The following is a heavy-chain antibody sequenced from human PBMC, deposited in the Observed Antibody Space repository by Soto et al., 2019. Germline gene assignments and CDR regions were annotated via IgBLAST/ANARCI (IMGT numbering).Heavy chain of an antibody. CDR3: AKSARWLQYGIDY. CDR2: ISYDGSNK. D-gene: IGHD5-12*01. V-gene: IGHV3-30*18. J-gene: IGHJ4*02. Sequence: QVRLVESGGGVVQPGRSLRLSCAASGFTFSSYGMHWVRQAPGKGLEWVAVISYDGSNKYYADSVKGRFTISRDNSKNTLYLQMNSLRAEDTAVYYCAKSARWLQYGIDYWGQGTLVTVSS. CDR1: GFTFSSYG.